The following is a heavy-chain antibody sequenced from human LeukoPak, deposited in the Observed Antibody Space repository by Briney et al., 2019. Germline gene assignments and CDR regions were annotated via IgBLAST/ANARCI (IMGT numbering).Heavy chain of an antibody. Sequence: GGSLRLSCAASGFTFDDYAMHWVRQAPGKGLEWVSGISWNSGSIGYADSVKGRFTISRDNAKNSLYLQMNSLRAEDTALYYCAKLLGYYDSSGPDAFDIWGQGTMVTVSS. CDR2: ISWNSGSI. J-gene: IGHJ3*02. CDR1: GFTFDDYA. CDR3: AKLLGYYDSSGPDAFDI. D-gene: IGHD3-22*01. V-gene: IGHV3-9*01.